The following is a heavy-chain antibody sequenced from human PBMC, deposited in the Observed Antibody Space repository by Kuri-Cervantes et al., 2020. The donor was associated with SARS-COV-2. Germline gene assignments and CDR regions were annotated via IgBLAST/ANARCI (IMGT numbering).Heavy chain of an antibody. J-gene: IGHJ6*03. CDR2: FDPEDGET. CDR3: ALGYWGSGYPRYYYYMDV. Sequence: ASVKVSCKVSGYTLSELSMHWVRQAPGKGLEWMGGFDPEDGETIYAQKLQGRVTMTRDTSTSTVYMELSSLRSEDTAVYYCALGYWGSGYPRYYYYMDVWGKGTTVTVSS. V-gene: IGHV1-24*01. CDR1: GYTLSELS. D-gene: IGHD3-22*01.